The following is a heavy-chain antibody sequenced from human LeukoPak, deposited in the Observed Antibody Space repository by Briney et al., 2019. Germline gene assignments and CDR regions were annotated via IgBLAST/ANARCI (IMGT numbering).Heavy chain of an antibody. V-gene: IGHV3-23*01. CDR3: AKTTAGYSSGRYPGWPIDY. CDR2: IRGSGGDT. Sequence: PGGSLRLSCVASGFTFRSYAIYSVRQAPGKGLEWVSCIRGSGGDTLFADSVEGRFTISRDNSKDTVLLQMDSIRAEDTAVYYCAKTTAGYSSGRYPGWPIDYWGQGTLVTVSS. J-gene: IGHJ4*02. D-gene: IGHD2-15*01. CDR1: GFTFRSYA.